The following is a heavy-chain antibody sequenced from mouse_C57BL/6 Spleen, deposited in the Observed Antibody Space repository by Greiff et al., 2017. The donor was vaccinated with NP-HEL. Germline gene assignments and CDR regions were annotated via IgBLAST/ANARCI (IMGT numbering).Heavy chain of an antibody. D-gene: IGHD1-1*01. CDR2: IRNKANGYTT. CDR3: ARSPYYYGSSYWYFDV. Sequence: EVKLMESGGGLVQPGGSLSLSCAASGFTFTDYYMSWVRQPPGKALEWLGFIRNKANGYTTEYSASVKGRFTISRDNSQSILYLQMNALRAEDSATYYCARSPYYYGSSYWYFDVWGTGTTVTVSS. J-gene: IGHJ1*03. V-gene: IGHV7-3*01. CDR1: GFTFTDYY.